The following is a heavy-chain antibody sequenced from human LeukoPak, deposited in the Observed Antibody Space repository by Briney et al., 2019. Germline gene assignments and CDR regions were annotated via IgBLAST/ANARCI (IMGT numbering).Heavy chain of an antibody. CDR3: VRGPPAYCRGGGCYRTEYFQY. CDR2: FDPEDGET. Sequence: ASVKVSCKVSGYTLTELSMHWVRQAPGKGLEWMGGFDPEDGETIYAQKFQGRVTLTTETSTNTAYMELWSLTPDDTAVYYCVRGPPAYCRGGGCYRTEYFQYWGQGTAVTVSS. D-gene: IGHD2-15*01. CDR1: GYTLTELS. J-gene: IGHJ1*01. V-gene: IGHV1-24*01.